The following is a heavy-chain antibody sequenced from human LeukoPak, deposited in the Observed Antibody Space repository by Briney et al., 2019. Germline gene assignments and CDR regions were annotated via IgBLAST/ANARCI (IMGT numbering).Heavy chain of an antibody. CDR1: GYTFTSYG. D-gene: IGHD2-15*01. Sequence: ASVKVSCKASGYTFTSYGISWVRQAPGQGLEWMGRISAYNGNTNYAQKLQGRVTMTTDTSTSTAYMELRSLRSDDTAVYYCARDTVAQEAYYYYYGMDVWGQGTTVTVSS. CDR3: ARDTVAQEAYYYYYGMDV. J-gene: IGHJ6*02. CDR2: ISAYNGNT. V-gene: IGHV1-18*04.